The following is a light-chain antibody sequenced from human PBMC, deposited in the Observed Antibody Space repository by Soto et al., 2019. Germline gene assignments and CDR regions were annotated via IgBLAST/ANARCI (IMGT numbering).Light chain of an antibody. CDR3: QQHYSYPTFP. Sequence: AIRMTQSPSSLSASTGDRVTITCRASQGISSYLAWYQQKPGKAPKLLISAASTLQSGVPSRFSGSGSGTDFTLTISCLQSEDYATYYCQQHYSYPTFPFGPGTKGEI. J-gene: IGKJ3*01. CDR2: AAS. CDR1: QGISSY. V-gene: IGKV1-8*01.